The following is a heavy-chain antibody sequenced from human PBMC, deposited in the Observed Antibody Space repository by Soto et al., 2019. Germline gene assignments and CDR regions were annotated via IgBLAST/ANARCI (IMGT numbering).Heavy chain of an antibody. CDR2: IYYSGTT. Sequence: QVQLQESGPGLVKPSDTLSLTCAVSGYSISSSNWWGWIRQPPGKGLEWIGYIYYSGTTYYNPSLNSRVTMSVATSKNQFSLKLISVTAVDTAVYYWARREIQGPIDYWGQGTLVTVSS. CDR3: ARREIQGPIDY. CDR1: GYSISSSNW. D-gene: IGHD1-26*01. J-gene: IGHJ4*02. V-gene: IGHV4-28*01.